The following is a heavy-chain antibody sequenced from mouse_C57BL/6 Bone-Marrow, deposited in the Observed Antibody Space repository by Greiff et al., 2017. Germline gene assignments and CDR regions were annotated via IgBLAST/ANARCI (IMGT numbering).Heavy chain of an antibody. V-gene: IGHV1-85*01. CDR3: ARDYGSSYWYFDV. CDR1: GYTFTSYD. D-gene: IGHD1-1*01. CDR2: IYPRDGST. J-gene: IGHJ1*03. Sequence: QVQLQQSGPELVKPGASVKLSCKASGYTFTSYDINWVKQRPGQGLEWIGWIYPRDGSTKYNEKFKGKATLTVDTSSSTAYMELHSLTPEDSAVYVCARDYGSSYWYFDVWGTGTTVTVSS.